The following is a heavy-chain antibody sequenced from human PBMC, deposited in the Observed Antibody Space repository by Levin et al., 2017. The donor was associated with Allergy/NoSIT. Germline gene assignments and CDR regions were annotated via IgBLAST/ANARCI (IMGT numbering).Heavy chain of an antibody. CDR1: GGSISSYY. Sequence: SQTLSLTCTVSGGSISSYYWSWIRQPPGKGLEWIGYIYYSGSTNYNPSLKSRVTISVDTSKNQFSLKLSSVTAADTAVYYCAREGTTVTRGHWYFDLWGRGTLVTVSS. V-gene: IGHV4-59*01. CDR2: IYYSGST. CDR3: AREGTTVTRGHWYFDL. D-gene: IGHD4-17*01. J-gene: IGHJ2*01.